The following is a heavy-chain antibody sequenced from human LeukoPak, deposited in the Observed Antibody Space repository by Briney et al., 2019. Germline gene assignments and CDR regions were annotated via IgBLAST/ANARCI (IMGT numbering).Heavy chain of an antibody. Sequence: GRSLRLSCTASGFTFGDYAMSWFRQAPGKGLEWVGFIRNKAYGGTTEYAASVKGRFTISRDDSKSIAYLQMNSLKTEDTAVYYCASFPSGSYSAYWGQGTLVTVSS. D-gene: IGHD1-26*01. V-gene: IGHV3-49*03. CDR2: IRNKAYGGTT. J-gene: IGHJ4*02. CDR3: ASFPSGSYSAY. CDR1: GFTFGDYA.